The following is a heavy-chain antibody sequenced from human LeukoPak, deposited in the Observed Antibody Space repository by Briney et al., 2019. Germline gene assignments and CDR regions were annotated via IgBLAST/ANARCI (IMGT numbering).Heavy chain of an antibody. Sequence: GGSLRLSCAASGFTFSSYSMNWVRQAPGKGLEWVSSISSSSSSYIYYADSVKGRFTISRDNAKNSLYLQMNSLRAEDTAVYYCARDRSRDYDFWSGYYTKRAFDIWGQGTMVTVSS. D-gene: IGHD3-3*01. J-gene: IGHJ3*02. CDR1: GFTFSSYS. CDR2: ISSSSSSYI. CDR3: ARDRSRDYDFWSGYYTKRAFDI. V-gene: IGHV3-21*01.